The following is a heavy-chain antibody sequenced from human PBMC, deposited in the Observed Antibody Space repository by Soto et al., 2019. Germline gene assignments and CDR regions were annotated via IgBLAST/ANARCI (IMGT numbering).Heavy chain of an antibody. CDR3: ARTPSITMVRGVDYYFDY. Sequence: GGSLRLSCAASGFTFSNYGMSWVRQAPGKGLEWVSGISAGGGSTYYVDSVKGRFTISRDNSKNTLYLQMNSLRAEDTAVYHCARTPSITMVRGVDYYFDYWGQGTLVTVSS. CDR2: ISAGGGST. CDR1: GFTFSNYG. D-gene: IGHD3-10*01. V-gene: IGHV3-23*01. J-gene: IGHJ4*02.